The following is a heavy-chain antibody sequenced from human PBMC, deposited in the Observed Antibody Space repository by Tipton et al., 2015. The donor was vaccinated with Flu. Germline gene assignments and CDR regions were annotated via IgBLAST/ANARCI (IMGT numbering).Heavy chain of an antibody. CDR3: AIGPPVVYCDFED. D-gene: IGHD5/OR15-5a*01. Sequence: TLSLTCTVSGDSITTGSYYWHWIRQPAGKGLEWIGRIYSTGTTNYNPSLKSRVTISSDTSKSQFSLKLTSVTAADTAVYFCAIGPPVVYCDFEDWGQGTLVTVSS. V-gene: IGHV4-61*02. CDR2: IYSTGTT. J-gene: IGHJ4*02. CDR1: GDSITTGSYY.